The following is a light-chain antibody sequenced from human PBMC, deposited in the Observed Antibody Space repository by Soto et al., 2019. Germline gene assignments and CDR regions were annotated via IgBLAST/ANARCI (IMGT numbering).Light chain of an antibody. CDR2: GAS. J-gene: IGKJ3*01. Sequence: EIVMTPSPATLSVSPVDRATLSCRASQSVSSDLAWYHQTPGQAPRLLIYGASSRATGIPDRFSGSGSGTDFTLTINRLEPEDFAVYYCQHYGNSPPSVTFGPGTKVDIK. V-gene: IGKV3-20*01. CDR1: QSVSSD. CDR3: QHYGNSPPSVT.